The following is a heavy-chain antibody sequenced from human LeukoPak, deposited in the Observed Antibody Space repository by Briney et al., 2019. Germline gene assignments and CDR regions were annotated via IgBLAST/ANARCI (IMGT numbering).Heavy chain of an antibody. CDR1: GFTFSSYA. CDR2: ISGSGGST. J-gene: IGHJ4*02. CDR3: ARASGHSLLYYFDY. V-gene: IGHV3-23*01. Sequence: GGSLRLSCAASGFTFSSYAMSWVRQAPGKGLEWVSVISGSGGSTYYADSVKGRFTISRDNSKNTLYLQMNSLRAEDTAVYYCARASGHSLLYYFDYWGQGTLVTVSS. D-gene: IGHD3-10*01.